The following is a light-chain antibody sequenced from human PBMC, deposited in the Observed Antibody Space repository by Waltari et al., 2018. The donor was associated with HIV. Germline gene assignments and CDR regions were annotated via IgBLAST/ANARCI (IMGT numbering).Light chain of an antibody. Sequence: IVLSQSPGTVSLSPGGRATLSCRASQNINNNHVAWYHQKFGQAPRLLIYDTSNRAPGIPDTFRGSGFGTDFSLTIGRVEPEDFGVYYCQQYGSGYTFGQGTRLDI. J-gene: IGKJ2*01. CDR1: QNINNNH. V-gene: IGKV3-20*01. CDR3: QQYGSGYT. CDR2: DTS.